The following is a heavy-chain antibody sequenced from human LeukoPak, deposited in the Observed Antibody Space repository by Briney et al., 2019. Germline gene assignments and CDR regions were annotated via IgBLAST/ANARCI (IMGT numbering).Heavy chain of an antibody. D-gene: IGHD7-27*01. CDR1: GFSLGTSGMC. V-gene: IGHV2-70*11. Sequence: ESGPALVKPTQPLTLTCTFSGFSLGTSGMCVSWIRQPPGKALEWLARIDWDDDKYYSTSLKTRLTISKDTSKNQVLLTMTNMLPPAPATYYWARTHKTGDRTLYYFDYWGQGTLVTVSS. CDR2: IDWDDDK. J-gene: IGHJ4*02. CDR3: ARTHKTGDRTLYYFDY.